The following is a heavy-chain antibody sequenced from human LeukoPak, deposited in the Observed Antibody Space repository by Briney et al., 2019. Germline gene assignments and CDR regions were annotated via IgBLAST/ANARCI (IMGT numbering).Heavy chain of an antibody. J-gene: IGHJ4*02. D-gene: IGHD2-15*01. CDR3: AKQLGYCSDGSCYFPY. Sequence: GGSLRLSCLTSGFTLSTNAMSWVRQAPGKGLEWISGISGSGASTYYADSVKGRFTISRDDSRNTLYLQMNSLRAEDTAVYYCAKQLGYCSDGSCYFPYWGQGTLVTVSS. CDR2: ISGSGAST. CDR1: GFTLSTNA. V-gene: IGHV3-23*01.